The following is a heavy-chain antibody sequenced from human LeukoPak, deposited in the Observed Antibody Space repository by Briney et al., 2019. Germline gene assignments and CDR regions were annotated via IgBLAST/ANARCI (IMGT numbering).Heavy chain of an antibody. CDR2: IYSGGST. V-gene: IGHV3-53*01. CDR1: GFTVSSNY. J-gene: IGHJ6*02. Sequence: PGGSLRLSCAASGFTVSSNYMCWVRQAPGKGLEWVSVIYSGGSTYYADSVKGRFTISRDNSKNTLYLQMNSLRAEDTAVYYCARDLRTPYYYGMDVWGQGTTVTVSS. CDR3: ARDLRTPYYYGMDV.